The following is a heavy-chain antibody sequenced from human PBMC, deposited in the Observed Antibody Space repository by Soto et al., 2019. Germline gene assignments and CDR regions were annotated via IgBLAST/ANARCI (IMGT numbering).Heavy chain of an antibody. D-gene: IGHD3-10*01. CDR1: GGSFSDYY. CDR2: ISPSGST. V-gene: IGHV4-34*01. J-gene: IGHJ4*02. Sequence: QVQLQQWGAGLLKPSETLSLTCAVYGGSFSDYYWSWIRQPPGKGLEWIGEISPSGSTNYNPSLKSRVTISPDTSKHHFSLKLNSVTAADTALYYCVREAYYYGSGRLGYCYSWGQGTLVTVSS. CDR3: VREAYYYGSGRLGYCYS.